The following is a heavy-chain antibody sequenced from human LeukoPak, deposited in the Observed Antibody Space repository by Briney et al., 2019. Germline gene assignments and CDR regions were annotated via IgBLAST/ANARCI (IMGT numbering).Heavy chain of an antibody. CDR3: TSQRRRGATTSSWYFDL. Sequence: PGGSLRLSCTASGFTFGDYAMSWFRQAPGKGLEWVGFIRSKAYGGTTEYAASVNGRFTISRDDSKSIAYLQMNSLRTEDTAVYYCTSQRRRGATTSSWYFDLWGRGTLVTVSS. CDR1: GFTFGDYA. V-gene: IGHV3-49*03. CDR2: IRSKAYGGTT. D-gene: IGHD1-26*01. J-gene: IGHJ2*01.